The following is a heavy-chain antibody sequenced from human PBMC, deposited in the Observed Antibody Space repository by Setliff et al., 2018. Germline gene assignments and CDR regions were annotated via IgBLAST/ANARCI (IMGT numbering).Heavy chain of an antibody. Sequence: KPSETLSLTCAAYGGTFSDYYWTWIRQPPGKGLEWVGEINHRGSTNYNPSLKSRVTISVDTSKDQFSLKLISMTAADTAVYYCARGRNVAARLLDSWGHGTLVTVSS. CDR3: ARGRNVAARLLDS. D-gene: IGHD6-6*01. CDR1: GGTFSDYY. CDR2: INHRGST. J-gene: IGHJ5*01. V-gene: IGHV4-34*01.